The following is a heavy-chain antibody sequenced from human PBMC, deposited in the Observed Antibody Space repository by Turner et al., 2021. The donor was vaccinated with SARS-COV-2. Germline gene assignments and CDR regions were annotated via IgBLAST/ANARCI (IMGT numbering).Heavy chain of an antibody. Sequence: QVQLQESGTGLVKPSQTLSLTCTVSGGSISSGDYYWSWIRQPPGKGLEWIGYIYYSGSTYYNPSLKSRLTISVDTSKNQFSLKLSSVTAADTAVYYCARVVVLRRAYFDYWGQGTLVTVSS. V-gene: IGHV4-30-4*01. J-gene: IGHJ4*02. D-gene: IGHD2-8*01. CDR1: GGSISSGDYY. CDR2: IYYSGST. CDR3: ARVVVLRRAYFDY.